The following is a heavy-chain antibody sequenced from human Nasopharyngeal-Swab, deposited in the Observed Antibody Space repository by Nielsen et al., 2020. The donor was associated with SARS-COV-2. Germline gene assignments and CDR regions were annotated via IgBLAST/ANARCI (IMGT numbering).Heavy chain of an antibody. CDR2: ISYDGSNK. CDR1: GFTFSSYA. CDR3: ARDRNGDYGDY. D-gene: IGHD4-17*01. Sequence: GESLKISCAASGFTFSSYAMHWVRQAPGKGLEWVAVISYDGSNKYYADSVKGRFTISRDNSKNTLYLQMNSLRVEDTAVYYCARDRNGDYGDYWGQGTLVTVSS. J-gene: IGHJ4*02. V-gene: IGHV3-30*04.